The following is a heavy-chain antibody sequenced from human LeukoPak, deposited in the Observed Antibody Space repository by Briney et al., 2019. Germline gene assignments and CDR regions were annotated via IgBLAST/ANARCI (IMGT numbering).Heavy chain of an antibody. CDR2: ISYNGYT. V-gene: IGHV4-59*08. CDR3: ARHLDYYGSGSYEF. Sequence: SETLSLTCAVSGGSISTYYWSWIRQSPGKGLEWIGYISYNGYTNYNPSLNSRVTMSVDTSESQFSLRLSSVTASDTAVYYCARHLDYYGSGSYEFWGQGTLVTVSS. D-gene: IGHD3-10*01. J-gene: IGHJ4*02. CDR1: GGSISTYY.